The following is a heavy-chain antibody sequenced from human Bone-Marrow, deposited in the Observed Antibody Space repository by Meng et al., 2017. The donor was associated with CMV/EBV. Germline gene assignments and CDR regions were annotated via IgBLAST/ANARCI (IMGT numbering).Heavy chain of an antibody. Sequence: VRLQQWGAGLLNPSETLSLTVAVYGGSFSGYYWRWIRQPPGKGLEWIGEINHSGSTNYNPSLKSRVTISVDTSKNQFSLKLSSVTAADTAVYYCARGRTRYYYDSSGYYYRPYFDYWGQGTLVTVSS. J-gene: IGHJ4*02. D-gene: IGHD3-22*01. CDR1: GGSFSGYY. CDR2: INHSGST. V-gene: IGHV4-34*01. CDR3: ARGRTRYYYDSSGYYYRPYFDY.